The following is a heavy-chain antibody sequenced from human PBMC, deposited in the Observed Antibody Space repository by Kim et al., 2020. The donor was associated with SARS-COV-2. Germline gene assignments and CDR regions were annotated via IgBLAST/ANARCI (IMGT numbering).Heavy chain of an antibody. Sequence: GGSLRLSCAASGFTFSSYEMNWVRQAPGKGLEWVSYISSSGSTIYYADSVKGRFTISRDNAKNSLYLQMNSLRAEDTAVYYCARGTRSSSWESFYYYYYYGMDVWGQGTTVTVSS. CDR1: GFTFSSYE. CDR2: ISSSGSTI. D-gene: IGHD6-13*01. V-gene: IGHV3-48*03. CDR3: ARGTRSSSWESFYYYYYYGMDV. J-gene: IGHJ6*02.